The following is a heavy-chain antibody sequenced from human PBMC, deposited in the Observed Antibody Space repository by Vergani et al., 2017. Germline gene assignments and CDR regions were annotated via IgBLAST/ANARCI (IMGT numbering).Heavy chain of an antibody. CDR2: ISSSSSTI. Sequence: EVQLVESGGGLVQPGGSLRLSCAASGFTFSSYSMNWVRQAPGKGLEWVSYISSSSSTIYYADSVKGRFTIPRDNAKNSLYLQMNSLRAEDTAVYYCARGLGKGIAAAGTGYWGQGTLVTVSS. CDR3: ARGLGKGIAAAGTGY. J-gene: IGHJ4*02. D-gene: IGHD6-13*01. CDR1: GFTFSSYS. V-gene: IGHV3-48*04.